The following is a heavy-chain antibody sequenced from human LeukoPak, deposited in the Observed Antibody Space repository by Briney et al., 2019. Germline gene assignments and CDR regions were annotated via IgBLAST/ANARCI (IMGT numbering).Heavy chain of an antibody. D-gene: IGHD5-12*01. V-gene: IGHV4-39*07. CDR1: GGSISSSSYY. Sequence: SETLSLTCTVSGGSISSSSYYWGWIRQPPGKGLEWIGSIYYSGSTYYNPSLKSRVTISVDTSKNQFSLKLSSVTAADTAVYYCARVGYSGYDDRGGFDYWGQGTLVTVSS. J-gene: IGHJ4*02. CDR3: ARVGYSGYDDRGGFDY. CDR2: IYYSGST.